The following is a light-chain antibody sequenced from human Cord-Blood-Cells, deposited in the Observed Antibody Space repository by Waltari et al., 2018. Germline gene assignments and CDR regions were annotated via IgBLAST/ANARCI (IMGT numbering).Light chain of an antibody. V-gene: IGKV1-39*01. J-gene: IGKJ1*01. Sequence: IQMTQSPSSLSASVGDRLTITCRASQSISSDLNRYQQKPGKAPKLLIDAASSLQSGVPSRFSGRGSGTDFTLTISSLQPADFATYYCQQSYRTPRTFGQGTQVEIK. CDR3: QQSYRTPRT. CDR1: QSISSD. CDR2: AAS.